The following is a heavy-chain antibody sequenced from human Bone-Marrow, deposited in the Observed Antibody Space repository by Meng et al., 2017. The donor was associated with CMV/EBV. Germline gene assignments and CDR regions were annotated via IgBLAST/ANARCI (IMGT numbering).Heavy chain of an antibody. D-gene: IGHD3-3*01. CDR2: IIPIFGTA. V-gene: IGHV1-69*05. CDR1: GGTFSSYA. J-gene: IGHJ6*02. Sequence: SVKVSCKASGGTFSSYAISWVRQAPGQGLEWMGGIIPIFGTANYAQKFQGRVTITTDESTSTAYMELSSLRSEDTAVYYCARGFSLEWLPIRMGYYYYGMDVWGQGTTVTVAS. CDR3: ARGFSLEWLPIRMGYYYYGMDV.